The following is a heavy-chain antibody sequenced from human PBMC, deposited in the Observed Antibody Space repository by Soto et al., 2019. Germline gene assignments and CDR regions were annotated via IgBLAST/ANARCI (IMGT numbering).Heavy chain of an antibody. J-gene: IGHJ5*02. CDR2: IYPGDSDT. D-gene: IGHD6-6*01. CDR3: ARREYSSSSQWFDP. Sequence: ESLKMSFKGCGYSFTSYWIGWVRQMPGKGLEWMGIIYPGDSDTRYSPSFQGQVTISADKSISTAYLQWSSLKASDTAMYYCARREYSSSSQWFDPWGQGTLVSVSS. V-gene: IGHV5-51*01. CDR1: GYSFTSYW.